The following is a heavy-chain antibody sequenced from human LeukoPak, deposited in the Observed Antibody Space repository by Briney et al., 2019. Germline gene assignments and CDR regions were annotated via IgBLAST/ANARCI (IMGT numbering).Heavy chain of an antibody. D-gene: IGHD5-18*01. CDR2: IYYSGST. CDR1: GGSISSYY. Sequence: SESLSLTCTVSGGSISSYYWSWIRQPPGKGLEWIGYIYYSGSTNYNPSLKSRVTISVDTSKNQFSLKLSSVTAADTAVYYCARHKRGYSYGFVDYWGQGTLVTVSS. V-gene: IGHV4-59*08. J-gene: IGHJ4*02. CDR3: ARHKRGYSYGFVDY.